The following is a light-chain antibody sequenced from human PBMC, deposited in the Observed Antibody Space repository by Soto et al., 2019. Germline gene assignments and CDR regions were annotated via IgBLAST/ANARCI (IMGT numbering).Light chain of an antibody. CDR3: QQASSFPLS. CDR1: QDISSD. V-gene: IGKV1-12*01. J-gene: IGKJ4*01. CDR2: AAS. Sequence: DIQLTQSPSSVSASVGDRVTITCRASQDISSDLAWYQHRPGKGPKFLIYAASTLQNGVPSRFSGTVSGTDFTLTITSLQPEDFATYFCQQASSFPLSFGGGTKVDMK.